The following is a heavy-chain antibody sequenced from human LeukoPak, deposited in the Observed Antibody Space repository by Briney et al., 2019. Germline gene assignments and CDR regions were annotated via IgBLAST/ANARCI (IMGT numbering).Heavy chain of an antibody. CDR2: INHSGST. D-gene: IGHD6-13*01. V-gene: IGHV4-34*01. Sequence: SETLSLTYAVYGGSFSGYYWSWIRQPPGKGLEWIGEINHSGSTNYNPSLKSRVTISVDTSKNQFSLKLSSVTAADTAVYYCARKYSSSWSEDYWGQGTLVTVSS. CDR3: ARKYSSSWSEDY. CDR1: GGSFSGYY. J-gene: IGHJ4*02.